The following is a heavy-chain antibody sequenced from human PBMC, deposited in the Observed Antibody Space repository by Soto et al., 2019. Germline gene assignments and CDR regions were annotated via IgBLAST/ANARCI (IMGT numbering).Heavy chain of an antibody. J-gene: IGHJ5*02. CDR2: ISGSGGST. CDR1: GFTFSSYA. CDR3: AKDDTPLRYFDWLLNGGWFDP. D-gene: IGHD3-9*01. Sequence: PGGSLRLSCAASGFTFSSYAMSWVRQAPGKGLEWVSAISGSGGSTYYADSVRGRFTISRDNSKNTLYLQMNSLRAEYTAVYYCAKDDTPLRYFDWLLNGGWFDPWGQGTLVTVSS. V-gene: IGHV3-23*01.